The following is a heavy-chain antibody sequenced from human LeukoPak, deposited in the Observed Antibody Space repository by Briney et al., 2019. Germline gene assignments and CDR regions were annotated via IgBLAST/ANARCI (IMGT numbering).Heavy chain of an antibody. CDR1: GFTFDDYA. CDR2: ISYDGSNK. CDR3: ARDIVVVPAAIWFAFGYFDY. Sequence: GRSLRLSCAASGFTFDDYAMHWVRQAPGKGLEWVAVISYDGSNKYYADSVKGRFTISRDNSKNTLYLQMNSLRAEDTAVYYCARDIVVVPAAIWFAFGYFDYWGQGTLVTVSS. D-gene: IGHD2-2*02. J-gene: IGHJ4*02. V-gene: IGHV3-30-3*01.